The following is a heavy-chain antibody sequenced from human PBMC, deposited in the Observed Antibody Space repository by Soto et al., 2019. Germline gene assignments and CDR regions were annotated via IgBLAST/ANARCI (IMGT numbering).Heavy chain of an antibody. CDR3: ARGHRAGSGSYYYYYYYGMDV. CDR2: INHSGST. Sequence: QVQLQQWGAGLLKPSETLSLTCAVYGGSFSGYYWSWIRQPPGKGLEWIGEINHSGSTNYNPSLKSRVTISVDTSKNQFSLKLSSVTAADTAVYYCARGHRAGSGSYYYYYYYGMDVW. CDR1: GGSFSGYY. V-gene: IGHV4-34*01. D-gene: IGHD3-10*01. J-gene: IGHJ6*01.